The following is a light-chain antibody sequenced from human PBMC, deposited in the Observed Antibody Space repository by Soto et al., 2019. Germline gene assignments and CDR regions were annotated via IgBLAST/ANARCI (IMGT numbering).Light chain of an antibody. CDR1: SSDGGGYNY. Sequence: QSALTQPPSASGSPGQSVAISCTGTSSDGGGYNYVSWYQQHPGKAPKLMIYEVNKRPSGVPDRFSGSKSGNTASLTVSGLQAEDEADYYCSSYAGSSNGFGTGTKVTVL. CDR3: SSYAGSSNG. J-gene: IGLJ1*01. V-gene: IGLV2-8*01. CDR2: EVN.